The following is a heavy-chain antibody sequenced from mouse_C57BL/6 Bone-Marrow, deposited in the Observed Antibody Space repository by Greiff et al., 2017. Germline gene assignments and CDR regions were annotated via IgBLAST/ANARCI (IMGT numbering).Heavy chain of an antibody. Sequence: EVQRVESGGGLVKPGGSLKLSCAASGFTFSSYAMSWVRQTPEKRLEWVATISDGGSYTYYPDNVKGRFTISRENAKNNLYLQMSHLKSEDTAMYYCAGGYLYAMDYWGQGTSVTVSS. D-gene: IGHD2-2*01. V-gene: IGHV5-4*01. J-gene: IGHJ4*01. CDR1: GFTFSSYA. CDR3: AGGYLYAMDY. CDR2: ISDGGSYT.